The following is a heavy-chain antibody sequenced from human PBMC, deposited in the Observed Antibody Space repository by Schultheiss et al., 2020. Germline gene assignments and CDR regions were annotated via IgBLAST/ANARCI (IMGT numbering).Heavy chain of an antibody. CDR1: GGSISSSSYY. Sequence: SATLSLTCTVSGGSISSSSYYWGWIRQPPGKGLEWIGSIYYSGSTYYNPSLKSRVTMSVDPSKNHFSLKLSSVTAADTAVYYCAKSSSGPMDVWGKGTTV. J-gene: IGHJ6*04. CDR3: AKSSSGPMDV. CDR2: IYYSGST. D-gene: IGHD3-22*01. V-gene: IGHV4-39*07.